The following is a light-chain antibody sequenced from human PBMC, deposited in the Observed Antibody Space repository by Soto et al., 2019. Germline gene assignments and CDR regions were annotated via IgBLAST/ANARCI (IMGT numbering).Light chain of an antibody. V-gene: IGLV2-8*01. J-gene: IGLJ2*01. CDR2: EVS. Sequence: QSALTQPPSASGSPGQSVTISCTGTSSDVGGYNYVSWYQQHPGKAPKLMIYEVSKRPSGVPDRFSGSKSGNTASLTVSGLQAEDESDYYCSSDAGSKLVFGGGTQLTVL. CDR1: SSDVGGYNY. CDR3: SSDAGSKLV.